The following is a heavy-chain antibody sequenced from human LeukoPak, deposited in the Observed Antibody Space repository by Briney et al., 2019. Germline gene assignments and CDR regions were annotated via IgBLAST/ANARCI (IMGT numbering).Heavy chain of an antibody. CDR1: GFTFSNYS. CDR3: ARAKRNGFDI. CDR2: VIRSSSTI. J-gene: IGHJ3*02. Sequence: GGSLRLSCAASGFTFSNYSMNWVRQAPGKGLEWVSYVIRSSSTIYYADSVKGRFTISRDNAKNSLYLQMNSIRAEDTAVYYCARAKRNGFDIWGQGTMVTVSS. V-gene: IGHV3-48*01.